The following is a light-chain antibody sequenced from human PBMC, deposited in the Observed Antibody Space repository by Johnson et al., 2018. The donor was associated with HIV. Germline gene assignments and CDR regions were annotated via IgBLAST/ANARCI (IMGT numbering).Light chain of an antibody. CDR3: GTWNNSLSANYG. J-gene: IGLJ1*01. CDR1: SSNIGNNY. Sequence: QSVLTQPPSVSAAPGQKVTISCSGSSSNIGNNYVSWYQQLPGTAPKLLIYDNNKRPSGIPDRFSGSKSGTSATLGIAGLQTGDEADYYCGTWNNSLSANYGCGTGTRVTVL. V-gene: IGLV1-51*01. CDR2: DNN.